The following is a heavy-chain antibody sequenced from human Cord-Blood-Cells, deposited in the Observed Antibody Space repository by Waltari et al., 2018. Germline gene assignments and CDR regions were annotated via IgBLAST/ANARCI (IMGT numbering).Heavy chain of an antibody. CDR3: AMHERGYSYGYYYYYGMDV. J-gene: IGHJ6*02. Sequence: QVQLVQSGAEVKKPGASVKVSCKASGYTFTSYDINWVRQATGQGLEWMGWMNPNGGNTGYAQKFQGRVTMTRNTSISTAYMELSSLRSEDTAVYYCAMHERGYSYGYYYYYGMDVWGQGTTVTVSS. V-gene: IGHV1-8*01. D-gene: IGHD5-18*01. CDR1: GYTFTSYD. CDR2: MNPNGGNT.